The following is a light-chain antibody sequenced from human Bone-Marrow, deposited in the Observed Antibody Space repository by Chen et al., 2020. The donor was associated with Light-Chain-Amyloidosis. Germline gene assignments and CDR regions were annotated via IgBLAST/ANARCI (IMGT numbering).Light chain of an antibody. CDR1: ALPKQY. Sequence: SYELTQPPSVSVSPGQTARITCSGDALPKQYAYWYQQKPGQAPVLVIYKDSERPSGIPERFSGSSSGTTVTLTISGVQAEDEADYYYQSADSSDLGVFGGGTKLTVL. CDR3: QSADSSDLGV. J-gene: IGLJ3*02. CDR2: KDS. V-gene: IGLV3-25*03.